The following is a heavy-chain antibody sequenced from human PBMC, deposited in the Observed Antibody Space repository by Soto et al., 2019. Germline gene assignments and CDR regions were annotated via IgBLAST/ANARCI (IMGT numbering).Heavy chain of an antibody. J-gene: IGHJ5*02. D-gene: IGHD5-12*01. Sequence: EASVKVSCKASGYTFFTYDISWVRQAPGQGLEWMGWISTYSGDTKYAQKFQGRVTMTTDTSTTTAYLELRSLRSDDTAVYYCARHHGPTTSENWFDPWGQGTLVTFSS. CDR3: ARHHGPTTSENWFDP. V-gene: IGHV1-18*01. CDR1: GYTFFTYD. CDR2: ISTYSGDT.